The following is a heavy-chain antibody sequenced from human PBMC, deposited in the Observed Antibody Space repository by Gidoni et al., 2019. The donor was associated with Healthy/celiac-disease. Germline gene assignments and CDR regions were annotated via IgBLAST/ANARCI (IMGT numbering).Heavy chain of an antibody. D-gene: IGHD2-2*01. Sequence: QVQLVESGGGVVQPGRSLRLSCAASGFTFSSYAMHWVRQAPGKGLEWVAVISYDGSNKYYTDSVKGRFTISRDNSKNTLYLQMNSLRAKDTAVYYCARQDIVVVPAAIGGWFDPWGQGTLVTVSS. V-gene: IGHV3-30-3*01. CDR3: ARQDIVVVPAAIGGWFDP. CDR1: GFTFSSYA. CDR2: ISYDGSNK. J-gene: IGHJ5*02.